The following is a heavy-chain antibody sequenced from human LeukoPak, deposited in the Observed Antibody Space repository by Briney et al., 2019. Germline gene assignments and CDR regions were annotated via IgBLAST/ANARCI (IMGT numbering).Heavy chain of an antibody. CDR2: IWYDESKN. J-gene: IGHJ4*02. Sequence: GGSLRLSCAASGFTFSSYGMHWVRQAPGKGLEWVAFIWYDESKNSHADSVKGRFTISRDNSKNTLYLQMDSLRAEDTAVYYCAREPTVTTGVDYWGQGTLVTVSS. D-gene: IGHD4-17*01. CDR1: GFTFSSYG. V-gene: IGHV3-33*01. CDR3: AREPTVTTGVDY.